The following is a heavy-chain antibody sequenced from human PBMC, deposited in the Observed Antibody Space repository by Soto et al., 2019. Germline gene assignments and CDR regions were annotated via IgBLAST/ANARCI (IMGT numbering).Heavy chain of an antibody. CDR3: AKGTAAIPYGMDV. D-gene: IGHD2-2*02. J-gene: IGHJ6*02. V-gene: IGHV3-43D*04. CDR2: ISWDGGST. CDR1: GFTFDDYA. Sequence: GGSLRLSCAASGFTFDDYAMHWVRQAPGKGLEWVSLISWDGGSTYYADSVKGRFTISRDNSKNSLYLQMNSLRAEDTALYYCAKGTAAIPYGMDVWGQGTTVTVSS.